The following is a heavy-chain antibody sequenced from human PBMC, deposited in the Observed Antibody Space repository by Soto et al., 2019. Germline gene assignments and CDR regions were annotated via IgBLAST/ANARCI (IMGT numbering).Heavy chain of an antibody. CDR1: GGSFSGYY. CDR3: ARLLLTGTAFDI. D-gene: IGHD1-20*01. Sequence: PSETLSLTCAAYGGSFSGYYWSWIRQPPGKGLEWIGEINHSGSTNYNPSLKSRVTISVDTSKNQFSLKLSSVTAADTAVYYCARLLLTGTAFDIWGQGTMVTVSS. J-gene: IGHJ3*02. V-gene: IGHV4-34*01. CDR2: INHSGST.